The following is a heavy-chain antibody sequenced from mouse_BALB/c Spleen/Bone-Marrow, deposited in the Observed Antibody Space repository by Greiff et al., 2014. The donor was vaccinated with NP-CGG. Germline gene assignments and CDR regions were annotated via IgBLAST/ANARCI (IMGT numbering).Heavy chain of an antibody. V-gene: IGHV2-6-1*01. CDR3: ARDYDNDDGFAY. CDR2: IWSDGGT. Sequence: QVQLKESGPGLVAPSQSLSITCTISGFSLTSYGVHWVRQPPGKGLEWLAVIWSDGGTTYNSTLKSRLSISKDNSKSQVFLKMNSLQTDDTAVYFCARDYDNDDGFAYWGQGTLVNVSA. D-gene: IGHD2-4*01. CDR1: GFSLTSYG. J-gene: IGHJ3*01.